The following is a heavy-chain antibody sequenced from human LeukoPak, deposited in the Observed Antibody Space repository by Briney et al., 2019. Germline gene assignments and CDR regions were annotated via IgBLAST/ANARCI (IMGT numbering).Heavy chain of an antibody. J-gene: IGHJ4*02. CDR1: EYSFATYW. D-gene: IGHD2-15*01. Sequence: KSGESLKISCKGSEYSFATYWIGWVHQMPGQVLEWMGIIFPGDSDTRYSPSFQGQVTISADKSISTAYLQWSSLKASDTAIYYCASEYCSGGNCYFDYWGQGTLVTVSS. V-gene: IGHV5-51*07. CDR3: ASEYCSGGNCYFDY. CDR2: IFPGDSDT.